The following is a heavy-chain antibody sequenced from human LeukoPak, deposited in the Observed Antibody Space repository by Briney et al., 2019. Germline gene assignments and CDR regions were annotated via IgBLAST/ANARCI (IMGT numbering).Heavy chain of an antibody. Sequence: GASVKVSCKASGYTFTSYDINWVRQAPGQGLEWMGWISAYNGNTNYAQKLQGRVTMTTDTSTSTAYMELRSLRSDDTAVYYCARAWYYYDSSGYYHYWYFDLWGRGTLVTVSS. D-gene: IGHD3-22*01. CDR2: ISAYNGNT. J-gene: IGHJ2*01. CDR1: GYTFTSYD. CDR3: ARAWYYYDSSGYYHYWYFDL. V-gene: IGHV1-18*01.